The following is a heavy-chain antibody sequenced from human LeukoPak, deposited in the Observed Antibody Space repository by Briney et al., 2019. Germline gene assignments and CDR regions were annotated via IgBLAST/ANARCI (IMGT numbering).Heavy chain of an antibody. Sequence: ASVKVSCKASGGTFSSYAISWVRQAPGQGLEWMGGIIPIFGTASYAQKFQGRVTITADESTSTAYMELSSLRSEDTAVYYCARVTADGSGSYSLYYWYFDLWGRGTLVTVSS. J-gene: IGHJ2*01. V-gene: IGHV1-69*01. CDR2: IIPIFGTA. D-gene: IGHD3-10*01. CDR1: GGTFSSYA. CDR3: ARVTADGSGSYSLYYWYFDL.